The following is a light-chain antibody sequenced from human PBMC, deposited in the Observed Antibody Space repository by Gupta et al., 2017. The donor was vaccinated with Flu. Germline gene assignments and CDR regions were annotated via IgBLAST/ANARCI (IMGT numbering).Light chain of an antibody. Sequence: ATLCLSPGERAALSCRASQNVSNYLHWYEQKPVQCPRLLIYDASNRDTRVPARFSGSGSGRDVPLTSSSREQEDFAVYYSQQHSNWLSHTFGQGTRLEIK. V-gene: IGKV3-11*02. CDR2: DAS. CDR3: QQHSNWLSHT. CDR1: QNVSNY. J-gene: IGKJ5*01.